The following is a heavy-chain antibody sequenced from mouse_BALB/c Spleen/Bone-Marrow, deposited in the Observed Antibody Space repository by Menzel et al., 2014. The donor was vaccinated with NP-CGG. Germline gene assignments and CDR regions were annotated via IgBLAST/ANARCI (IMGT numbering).Heavy chain of an antibody. D-gene: IGHD1-1*01. V-gene: IGHV5-9-2*01. CDR3: ARQAGGSGYFVY. CDR2: ISGGGSYT. J-gene: IGHJ2*01. CDR1: GFTFSSYG. Sequence: EVHLVESGGGLVKPGGSLKLSCAASGFTFSSYGMSWVRQTPEKRLEWVATISGGGSYTYYPDSVKGRFTISRDNAKNNLYLQMSSLRSEDTALYYCARQAGGSGYFVYWGQGTTLTISS.